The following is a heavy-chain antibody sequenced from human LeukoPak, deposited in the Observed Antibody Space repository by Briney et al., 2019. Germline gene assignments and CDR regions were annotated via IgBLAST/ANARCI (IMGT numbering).Heavy chain of an antibody. CDR1: GGSLSGYY. V-gene: IGHV4-34*01. Sequence: SETLSLTCAVYGGSLSGYYWSWIRQPPGKGLEWIGEINHSGSTNYNPSLKSRVTISVDTSKNQFSLKLSSVTAADTAVYYCATAEGSLTFDYWGQGTLVTVSS. CDR2: INHSGST. CDR3: ATAEGSLTFDY. D-gene: IGHD3-10*01. J-gene: IGHJ4*02.